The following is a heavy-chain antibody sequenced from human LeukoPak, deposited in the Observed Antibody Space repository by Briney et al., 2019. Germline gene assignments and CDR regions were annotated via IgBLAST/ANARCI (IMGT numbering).Heavy chain of an antibody. CDR2: ISISGTKT. CDR1: DFDFSSHA. D-gene: IGHD3-9*01. Sequence: GGSLRLSCAASDFDFSSHAMTWVRQAPGKGLEWVSAISISGTKTYYGDSVKGRFIISRDNSKNTLYLQMNSLRVEDTAVYYCAKDVRYFDWLLPFDYWGQGTLVTVSS. CDR3: AKDVRYFDWLLPFDY. J-gene: IGHJ4*02. V-gene: IGHV3-23*01.